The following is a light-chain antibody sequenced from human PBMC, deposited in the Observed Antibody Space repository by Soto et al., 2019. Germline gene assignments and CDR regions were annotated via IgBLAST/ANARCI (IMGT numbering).Light chain of an antibody. V-gene: IGLV2-14*01. CDR3: SSYTTSSTHWV. Sequence: QSALTQHASVYGSPGQSITISCTGTSSDVGGYNYVSWYQQHPGKAPKLMIYEVSNRPSGVSNRFSGSKSGNTASLTISGLQAEDEADYYCSSYTTSSTHWVFGGGTKLTVL. CDR1: SSDVGGYNY. J-gene: IGLJ3*02. CDR2: EVS.